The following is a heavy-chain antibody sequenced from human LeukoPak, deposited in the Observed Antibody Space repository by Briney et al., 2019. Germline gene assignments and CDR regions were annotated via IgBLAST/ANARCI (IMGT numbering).Heavy chain of an antibody. CDR3: GRGLSGYNMG. CDR2: MNPNTGDT. J-gene: IGHJ4*02. CDR1: GYSFTTYD. Sequence: ASVKVSCKTSGYSFTTYDLNWVRQASGQGLEWMGWMNPNTGDTGITEKFQGRLTLTRDVSTSTAYMELNSLKSDDTAVYYCGRGLSGYNMGWGQGTLVTVSS. V-gene: IGHV1-8*01. D-gene: IGHD1-14*01.